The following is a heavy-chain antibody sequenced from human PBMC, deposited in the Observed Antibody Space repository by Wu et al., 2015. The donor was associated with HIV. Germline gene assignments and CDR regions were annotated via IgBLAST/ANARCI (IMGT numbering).Heavy chain of an antibody. CDR2: MNPNSGNT. D-gene: IGHD3-9*01. Sequence: QVQLVQSGAEVKKPGASVKVSCKASGYTFTSYDINWVRQATGQGLEWMGWMNPNSGNTGYAQKFQGRVTMTRNTSISTAYMELSSLRSEDTAVYYCARVAGYDILTGYYSNWFDPWGQGTLVTVSS. V-gene: IGHV1-8*01. CDR1: GYTFTSYD. J-gene: IGHJ5*02. CDR3: ARVAGYDILTGYYSNWFDP.